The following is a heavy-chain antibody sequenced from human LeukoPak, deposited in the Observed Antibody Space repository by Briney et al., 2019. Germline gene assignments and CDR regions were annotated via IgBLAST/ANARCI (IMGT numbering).Heavy chain of an antibody. J-gene: IGHJ3*02. D-gene: IGHD5-24*01. V-gene: IGHV4-61*08. Sequence: PSETLSLTCTVSGGSISSGGYYWSWIRQHPGKGREGMGYIYYSGSTNYNPSLKSRVTISVDTSKNQFSLKLSSVTAADTAVYYCARDRGDGYPDAFDIWGQGTMVTVSS. CDR2: IYYSGST. CDR3: ARDRGDGYPDAFDI. CDR1: GGSISSGGYY.